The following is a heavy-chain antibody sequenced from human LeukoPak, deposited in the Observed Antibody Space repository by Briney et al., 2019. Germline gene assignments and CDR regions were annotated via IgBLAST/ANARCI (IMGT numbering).Heavy chain of an antibody. CDR3: ARLQYGLLWFGEPDAGAFDI. CDR2: IIPIFGTA. D-gene: IGHD3-10*01. V-gene: IGHV1-69*05. J-gene: IGHJ3*02. CDR1: GGTFSSYA. Sequence: SVKVSCKASGGTFSSYAISWVRQAPGQGLEWMGGIIPIFGTANYAQKFQGRVTITTDESTSTAYMELSSLRSEDTAVYYCARLQYGLLWFGEPDAGAFDIWGQGTKVTVSS.